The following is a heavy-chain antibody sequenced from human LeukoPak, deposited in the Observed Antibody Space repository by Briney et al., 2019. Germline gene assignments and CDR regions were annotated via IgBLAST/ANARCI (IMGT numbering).Heavy chain of an antibody. J-gene: IGHJ5*02. CDR1: GGTFSSYA. V-gene: IGHV1-69*01. CDR3: VRENLLYCSGGTCYWFDP. D-gene: IGHD2-15*01. CDR2: IIPIFGTA. Sequence: GSSVKVSCKASGGTFSSYAISWVRQAPGQGLEWVGGIIPIFGTANYAQKFQGRVTITADESTSTAYMELSSLRSEDTAVYFCVRENLLYCSGGTCYWFDPWGQGSRVTVSS.